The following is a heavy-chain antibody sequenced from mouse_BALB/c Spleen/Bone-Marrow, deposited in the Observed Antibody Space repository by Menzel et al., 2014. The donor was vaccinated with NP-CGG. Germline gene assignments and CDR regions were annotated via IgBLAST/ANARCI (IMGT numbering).Heavy chain of an antibody. CDR2: IYYSGTI. J-gene: IGHJ2*01. V-gene: IGHV3-5*02. CDR3: APELYYFDY. Sequence: EVQLQQSGPGLVKPSQTVSLTCTVTGISITTGNYRWSWIRQFPGNKLEWIGYIYYSGTIAYNPSLTSRTTITRDTSKNQFFLENNSLTAEDTTTIYLAPELYYFDYWGQSTTLPVPS. CDR1: GISITTGNYR.